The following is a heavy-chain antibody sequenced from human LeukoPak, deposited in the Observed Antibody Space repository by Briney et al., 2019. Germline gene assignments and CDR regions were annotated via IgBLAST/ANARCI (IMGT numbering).Heavy chain of an antibody. D-gene: IGHD6-19*01. CDR2: MNPNSGNT. Sequence: ASVKVSCKASGYPFTSYDINWVRQATGQGLEWMGWMNPNSGNTGYAQKFQGRVTMTRNTSISTAYMELSSLRSEDTAVYYCARRTMWDTNGWLSPDYWGQGTLVTVSS. J-gene: IGHJ4*02. CDR3: ARRTMWDTNGWLSPDY. V-gene: IGHV1-8*01. CDR1: GYPFTSYD.